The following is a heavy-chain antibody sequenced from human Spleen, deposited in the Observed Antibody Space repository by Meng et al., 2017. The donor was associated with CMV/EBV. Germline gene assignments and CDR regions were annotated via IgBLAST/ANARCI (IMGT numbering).Heavy chain of an antibody. CDR2: INPSGGST. V-gene: IGHV1-46*01. CDR1: GYTFITYY. Sequence: ASVKVSCKASGYTFITYYMHWVRQAPGQGLEWMGIINPSGGSTTYAQKFQGRVTVTRDTSTSTVYMELRSLRSEGTAVYFCVRGGDILVVPTTDYWGQGTLVTVSS. J-gene: IGHJ4*02. D-gene: IGHD2-2*01. CDR3: VRGGDILVVPTTDY.